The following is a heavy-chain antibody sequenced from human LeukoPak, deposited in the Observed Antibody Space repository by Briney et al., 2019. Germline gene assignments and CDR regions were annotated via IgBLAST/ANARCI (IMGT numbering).Heavy chain of an antibody. D-gene: IGHD3-22*01. V-gene: IGHV3-7*01. CDR1: GFTFSNYW. J-gene: IGHJ4*02. CDR3: AQGSGYRSPFDY. CDR2: IKQDGSGK. Sequence: GGSLRLSCAASGFTFSNYWMSWVRQAPGKGLEWVANIKQDGSGKNYVDSVKGRFTISRDNAKNSLYLQMNSLRAEDAAVYYCAQGSGYRSPFDYWGQGTLVTVSS.